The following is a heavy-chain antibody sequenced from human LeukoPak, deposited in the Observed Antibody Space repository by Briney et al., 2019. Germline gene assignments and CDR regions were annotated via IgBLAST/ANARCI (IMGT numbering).Heavy chain of an antibody. Sequence: PSETLSLTCAVSGGSVTTYSWSWIRQPPGKGLQWVGYIYYTGSANYNPSLKSRVTMSVDTSKTHFSLKLSSVTAADTPVYNSARLDPTAGNDYWGQGTLVTVSS. CDR2: IYYTGSA. V-gene: IGHV4-59*08. CDR1: GGSVTTYS. J-gene: IGHJ4*02. CDR3: ARLDPTAGNDY.